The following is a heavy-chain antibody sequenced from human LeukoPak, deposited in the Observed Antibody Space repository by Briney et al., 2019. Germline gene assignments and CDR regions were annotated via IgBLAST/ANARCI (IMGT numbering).Heavy chain of an antibody. J-gene: IGHJ4*02. D-gene: IGHD3-22*01. CDR1: GYTFTGYY. CDR2: INPNSGGT. Sequence: SVKLSCKASGYTFTGYYMHSVRQAPGQGLEWRGWINPNSGGTNYAQKFQGRVTMTRDTSISTAYMELSRLRSDDTAVYYCAREREYYDSSGYYSFDYWGQGTLVTVSS. CDR3: AREREYYDSSGYYSFDY. V-gene: IGHV1-2*02.